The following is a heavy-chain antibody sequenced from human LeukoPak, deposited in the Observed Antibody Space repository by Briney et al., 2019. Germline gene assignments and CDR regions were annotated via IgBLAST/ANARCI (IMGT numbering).Heavy chain of an antibody. V-gene: IGHV1-69*06. CDR2: IILMFGTT. D-gene: IGHD5-12*01. CDR1: GYTLTELS. Sequence: SVKVSCKVSGYTLTELSMHWVRQAPGQGLEWMGGIILMFGTTNYAQKFQGRVTITADKSTSTAYMEVSSLRSEDTAVYYCARDSGYSGYVGAFDIWGQGTKVTVSS. J-gene: IGHJ3*02. CDR3: ARDSGYSGYVGAFDI.